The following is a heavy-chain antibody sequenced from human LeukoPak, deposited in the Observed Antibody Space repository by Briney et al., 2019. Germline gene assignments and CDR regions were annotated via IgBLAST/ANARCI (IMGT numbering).Heavy chain of an antibody. V-gene: IGHV3-64D*06. Sequence: GGSLRLSCSVSGFTFSSYAMHWVRQAPGKGLEYVSSITSDGGTTYYADSVKGRFTISRDNSKNTLYLQMSSLRNEDTAVYYCSKDLRGVGDYWGQGTLVTVSS. CDR3: SKDLRGVGDY. D-gene: IGHD3-10*01. J-gene: IGHJ4*02. CDR1: GFTFSSYA. CDR2: ITSDGGTT.